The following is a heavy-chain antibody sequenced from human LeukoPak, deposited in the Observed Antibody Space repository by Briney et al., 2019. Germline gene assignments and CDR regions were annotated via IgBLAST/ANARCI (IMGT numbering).Heavy chain of an antibody. D-gene: IGHD1-7*01. Sequence: SVKVSCKASGGTFSSYAISWVRQAPGQGLEWMGGIIPIFGTANYTQMFQGRVTMTRDTSISTAYMELSRLRSDDTAVYYCARDSIRSGTLDYWGQETLVTVSS. V-gene: IGHV1-69*05. CDR3: ARDSIRSGTLDY. J-gene: IGHJ4*02. CDR1: GGTFSSYA. CDR2: IIPIFGTA.